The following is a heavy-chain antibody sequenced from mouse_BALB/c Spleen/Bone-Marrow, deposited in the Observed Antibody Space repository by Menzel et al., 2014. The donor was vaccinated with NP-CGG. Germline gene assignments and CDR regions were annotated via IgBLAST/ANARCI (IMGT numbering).Heavy chain of an antibody. CDR3: ARSSSYDYDVGFAY. J-gene: IGHJ3*01. D-gene: IGHD2-4*01. Sequence: EVQGVESGPGLVKPSQSLSLTCIVTGYSITRDYAWKWIRQLPGNKLEWMGYISYSGSTTYNPSLEGRISITRDTSKNQFFLQLNSVTTEGTATYYCARSSSYDYDVGFAYWGQGTLVTVSA. CDR1: GYSITRDYA. CDR2: ISYSGST. V-gene: IGHV3-2*02.